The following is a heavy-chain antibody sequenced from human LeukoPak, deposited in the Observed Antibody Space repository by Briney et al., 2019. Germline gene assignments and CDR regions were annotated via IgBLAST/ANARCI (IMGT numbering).Heavy chain of an antibody. D-gene: IGHD1-26*01. CDR3: ARVSVFSGSYLDY. CDR2: IYSGGST. Sequence: PGGSLRLSCAASGFTVSSNYMSWVRQAPGKGLEWVSVIYSGGSTYYADSVKGRFTISRDNSKNTLYLQMNSLRAEDTAVYYCARVSVFSGSYLDYWGQGTQVTVSS. J-gene: IGHJ4*02. V-gene: IGHV3-53*01. CDR1: GFTVSSNY.